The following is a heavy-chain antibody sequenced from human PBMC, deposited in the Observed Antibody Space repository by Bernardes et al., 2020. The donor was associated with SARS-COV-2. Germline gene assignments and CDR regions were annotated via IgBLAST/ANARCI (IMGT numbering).Heavy chain of an antibody. D-gene: IGHD2-2*01. Sequence: SGHTLLKPTQTLTLTCPFSGFSLTPSEMRVSWIRQPPGKALEWLARIDWDDDKFYTTSLKSRLTISKDTSKNQVVLTMTNMDPVDTATYYCARISRDCTSASCYFDYWGQGTLVTVSS. CDR3: ARISRDCTSASCYFDY. J-gene: IGHJ4*02. CDR1: GFSLTPSEMR. V-gene: IGHV2-70*04. CDR2: IDWDDDK.